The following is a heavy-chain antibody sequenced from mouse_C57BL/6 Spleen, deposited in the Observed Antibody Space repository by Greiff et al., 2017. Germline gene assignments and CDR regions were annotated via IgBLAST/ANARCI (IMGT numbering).Heavy chain of an antibody. J-gene: IGHJ2*01. D-gene: IGHD3-1*01. CDR3: ARRGLLGNFDY. V-gene: IGHV1-52*01. CDR1: GYTFTSYW. Sequence: VQLQQPGAELVRPGSSVKLSCKASGYTFTSYWMHWVKQRPIQGLEWIGNIDPSDSETHYNQKFKDKATLTVDKSSSTAYMQLSSLTSEDSAVYYCARRGLLGNFDYWGQGTTLTVSS. CDR2: IDPSDSET.